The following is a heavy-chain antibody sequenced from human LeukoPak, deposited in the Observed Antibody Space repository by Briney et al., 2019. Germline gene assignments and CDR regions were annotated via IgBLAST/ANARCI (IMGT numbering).Heavy chain of an antibody. V-gene: IGHV3-7*01. Sequence: PGGSLRLSCAASGFTLTSSAMHWVRQAPGRGLEWVATIKADGSDKYYVNSVKGRFTISRDNAKNSLSLQMDSLRAEDTAVYYCARGGLWGGDYWGQGTLVTVSS. D-gene: IGHD3-16*01. CDR3: ARGGLWGGDY. CDR1: GFTLTSSA. J-gene: IGHJ4*02. CDR2: IKADGSDK.